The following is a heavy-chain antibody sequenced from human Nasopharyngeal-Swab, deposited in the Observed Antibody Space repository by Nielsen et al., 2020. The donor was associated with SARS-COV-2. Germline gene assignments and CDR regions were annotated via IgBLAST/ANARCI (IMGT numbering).Heavy chain of an antibody. CDR3: ASASSSWEYYFDY. D-gene: IGHD6-13*01. CDR1: GFPFDDYA. V-gene: IGHV3-9*01. Sequence: SLKISCAAPGFPFDDYAMHWVRQAPGKGLEWVSGISWNSGSIGYADSVKGRFTISRDNAKNSLYLQMNSLRAEDTALYYCASASSSWEYYFDYWGQGTLVTVSS. CDR2: ISWNSGSI. J-gene: IGHJ4*02.